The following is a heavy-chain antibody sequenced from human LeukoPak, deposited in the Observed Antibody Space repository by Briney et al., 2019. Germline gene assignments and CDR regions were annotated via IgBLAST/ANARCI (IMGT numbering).Heavy chain of an antibody. Sequence: PGGSLRLSCAASGFTFSSYAMHWVRQAPGKGLEWVAVISYDGSNEYYADSVKGRFTISRDNSKNTLYLQMNSLRAEDTAVYYCAREYYYGSGKDYWGQGTLVTVSS. J-gene: IGHJ4*02. CDR3: AREYYYGSGKDY. D-gene: IGHD3-10*01. V-gene: IGHV3-30*01. CDR1: GFTFSSYA. CDR2: ISYDGSNE.